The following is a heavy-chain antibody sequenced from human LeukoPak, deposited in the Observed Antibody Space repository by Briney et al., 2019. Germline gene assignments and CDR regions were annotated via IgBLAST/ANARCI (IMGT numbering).Heavy chain of an antibody. CDR1: DYAITIRYY. CDR2: IDGRRTT. CDR3: ARVGGCSGSNCYAFDF. D-gene: IGHD2-15*01. Sequence: SETLSLTCTVSDYAITIRYYWGWIRQSPGKGLEWIGSIDGRRTTYYVPSFGSRVTISVDTANNQFSLKLRSMTAADAAVYYCARVGGCSGSNCYAFDFWGQGSLVTVSS. J-gene: IGHJ4*02. V-gene: IGHV4-38-2*02.